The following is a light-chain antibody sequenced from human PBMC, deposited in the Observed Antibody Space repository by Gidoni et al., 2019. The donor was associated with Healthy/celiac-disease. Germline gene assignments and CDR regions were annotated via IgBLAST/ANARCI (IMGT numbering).Light chain of an antibody. CDR1: QSVLYSSNNKNY. J-gene: IGKJ2*01. CDR3: QQYYSTPPYT. Sequence: DIVMTQAPHSLAVSLGERATNNCKSSQSVLYSSNNKNYLAWYQQTPGQPPKLLIYWASTRESGVPDRFSGSGSGTDFTLTISSLQAEDVAVYYCQQYYSTPPYTFGQGTKLEIK. CDR2: WAS. V-gene: IGKV4-1*01.